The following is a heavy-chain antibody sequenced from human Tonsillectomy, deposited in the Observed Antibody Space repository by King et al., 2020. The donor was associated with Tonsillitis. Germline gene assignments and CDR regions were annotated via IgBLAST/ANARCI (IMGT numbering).Heavy chain of an antibody. Sequence: VQLVESGAEVKKPGATVKISCKVSGYTFTDYYMHWVQQAPGKGLERMGLVDPEDGETIYAEKFQGRVTITADTSTDTVYMELSSLRSEDTAVYYCATESSIAVAGTGWFDPWGQGTQVTVSS. D-gene: IGHD6-19*01. CDR2: VDPEDGET. J-gene: IGHJ5*02. V-gene: IGHV1-69-2*01. CDR1: GYTFTDYY. CDR3: ATESSIAVAGTGWFDP.